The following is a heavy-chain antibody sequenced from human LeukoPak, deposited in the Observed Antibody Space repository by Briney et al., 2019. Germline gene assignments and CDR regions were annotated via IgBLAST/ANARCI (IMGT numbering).Heavy chain of an antibody. Sequence: GGSLRLSCAASGFTFSDYYMSWIRQAPGKGLKWVSYISSSGSTIYYADSVKGRFTISRDNAKNSLYLQMNSLRAEDTAVYYCARADRAEYYYYYYMDVWGKGTTVTVSS. J-gene: IGHJ6*03. CDR3: ARADRAEYYYYYYMDV. V-gene: IGHV3-11*04. D-gene: IGHD1-14*01. CDR1: GFTFSDYY. CDR2: ISSSGSTI.